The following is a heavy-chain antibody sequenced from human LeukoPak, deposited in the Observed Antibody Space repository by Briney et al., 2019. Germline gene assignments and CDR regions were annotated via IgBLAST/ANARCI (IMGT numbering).Heavy chain of an antibody. V-gene: IGHV1-69*04. CDR1: GGTFSSYA. J-gene: IGHJ4*02. CDR3: ARAWSSSGWYVDY. CDR2: IIPILGIA. Sequence: ASVKVSCKAPGGTFSSYAISWVRQAPGQGLEWMGRIIPILGIANYAQKFQGRVTITADKSTSTAYMELSSLRSEDTAVYYCARAWSSSGWYVDYWGQGTLVTVSS. D-gene: IGHD6-19*01.